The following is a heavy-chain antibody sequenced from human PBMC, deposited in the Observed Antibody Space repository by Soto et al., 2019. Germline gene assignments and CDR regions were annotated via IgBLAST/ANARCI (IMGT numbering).Heavy chain of an antibody. CDR1: GGSFSGYY. CDR3: ARAMGVATTYFDY. V-gene: IGHV4-34*01. Sequence: QVQLQQWGAGLLKPSETLSLTCAVYGGSFSGYYWSWIRQPPGKGLEWIGEINHSGSTNYKPSLKSRVTISVDTSKNQCSLKLSSVTAADTAVYYCARAMGVATTYFDYWGQGTLVTVSS. D-gene: IGHD5-12*01. CDR2: INHSGST. J-gene: IGHJ4*02.